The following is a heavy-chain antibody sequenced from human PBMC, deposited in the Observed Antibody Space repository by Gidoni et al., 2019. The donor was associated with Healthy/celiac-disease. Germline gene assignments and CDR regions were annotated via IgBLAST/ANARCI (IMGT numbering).Heavy chain of an antibody. V-gene: IGHV1-69*04. CDR1: GGTFSSYA. CDR3: ARNGGGGYCSGGSCYKF. CDR2: IIPILGIA. J-gene: IGHJ4*02. D-gene: IGHD2-15*01. Sequence: QVQLVQSGAEVKKPGSSVKVSCKASGGTFSSYAISWVRQAPGQGLEWRGRIIPILGIANYAQKFQGRVTITADKSTSTAYMELSSLRSEDTAVYYCARNGGGGYCSGGSCYKFWGQGTLVTVSS.